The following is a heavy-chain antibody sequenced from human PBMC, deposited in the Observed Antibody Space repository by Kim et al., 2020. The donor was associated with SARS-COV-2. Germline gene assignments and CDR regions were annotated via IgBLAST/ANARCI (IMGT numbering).Heavy chain of an antibody. D-gene: IGHD3-22*01. CDR3: ARLDGTMIVPYYFDY. J-gene: IGHJ4*02. CDR1: GYSFTSYW. Sequence: GESLKISCKGSGYSFTSYWIGWVRQMPGKGLEWMGIIYPGDSDTRYSPSFQGQVTISADKSISTAYLQWSSLKASDTAMYYCARLDGTMIVPYYFDYWGQGTLVTVSS. V-gene: IGHV5-51*01. CDR2: IYPGDSDT.